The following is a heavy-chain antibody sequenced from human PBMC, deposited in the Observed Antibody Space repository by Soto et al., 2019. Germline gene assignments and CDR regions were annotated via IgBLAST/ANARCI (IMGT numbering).Heavy chain of an antibody. Sequence: QVQLQESGPGLVKPSQTLSLTCTVSGGSISSGDYYWSWIRQPTGKGLEWIGYIYYSGSTYYNPSLKSLVTISVDTSKNQFSLKLSSVTAADTAVYYCARDRIGELLGYFDYWGQGTLVTVSS. CDR1: GGSISSGDYY. CDR2: IYYSGST. J-gene: IGHJ4*02. CDR3: ARDRIGELLGYFDY. D-gene: IGHD3-10*01. V-gene: IGHV4-30-4*01.